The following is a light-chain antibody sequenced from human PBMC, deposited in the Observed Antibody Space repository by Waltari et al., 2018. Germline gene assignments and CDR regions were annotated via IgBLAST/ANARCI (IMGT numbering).Light chain of an antibody. Sequence: SSELTQDPAVSVALGQTVRITCQGDSLRTSYASWYQLKPGQAPVLVIYGKDKRPSWIPDRISGYSSGATSSLTITGAQAEDEADYYCSSRNGRANQVVFAGGTKVTVL. CDR3: SSRNGRANQVV. CDR1: SLRTSY. J-gene: IGLJ3*02. CDR2: GKD. V-gene: IGLV3-19*01.